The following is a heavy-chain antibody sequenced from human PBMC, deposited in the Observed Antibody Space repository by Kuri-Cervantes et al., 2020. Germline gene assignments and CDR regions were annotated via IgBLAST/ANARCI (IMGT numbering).Heavy chain of an antibody. V-gene: IGHV1-69*13. J-gene: IGHJ5*02. CDR3: ARDLAVAGTIWFDP. CDR1: GYTFTGYY. Sequence: SVKVSCKASGYTFTGYYMHWVRQAPGQGLEWMGRIIPIFGTANYAQKFQGRVTITADESTSTAYMELSSLRSEDTAVYYCARDLAVAGTIWFDPWGQGTLVTVSS. CDR2: IIPIFGTA. D-gene: IGHD6-19*01.